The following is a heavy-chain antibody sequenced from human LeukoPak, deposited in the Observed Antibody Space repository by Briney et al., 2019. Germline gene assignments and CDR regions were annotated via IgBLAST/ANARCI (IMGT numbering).Heavy chain of an antibody. CDR1: GYTFTSYA. D-gene: IGHD5-12*01. J-gene: IGHJ4*02. CDR2: INTNTGNP. CDR3: ARMEWLPLASRGYSGYNLDY. V-gene: IGHV7-4-1*02. Sequence: ASVKVSCKASGYTFTSYAMNWVRQAPGQGLEWMGWINTNTGNPTYAQGFTGRFVFSLDTSVSTAYLQISSLKAEDTAVYYCARMEWLPLASRGYSGYNLDYWGQGTLVTVSS.